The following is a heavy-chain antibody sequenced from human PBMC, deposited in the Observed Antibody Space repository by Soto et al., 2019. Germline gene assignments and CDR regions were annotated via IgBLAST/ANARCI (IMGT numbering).Heavy chain of an antibody. D-gene: IGHD2-21*01. J-gene: IGHJ4*02. CDR1: GFTFSSYG. V-gene: IGHV3-30*18. Sequence: PGGSLRLSCAASGFTFSSYGMHWVRQAPGKGLEWVAVISYDGSNKYYADSVKGRFTISRDNSKNTLYLQMNSLRAEDTAVYYCAKGVVVNATSYYFDYWGQGTLVTVSS. CDR2: ISYDGSNK. CDR3: AKGVVVNATSYYFDY.